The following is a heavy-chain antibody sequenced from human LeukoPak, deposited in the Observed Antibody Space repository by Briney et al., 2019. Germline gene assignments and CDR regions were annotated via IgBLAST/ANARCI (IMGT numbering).Heavy chain of an antibody. CDR1: GFTFSSYA. Sequence: GGSLRLSCAASGFTFSSYAMSWVRQAPGKGPEWVSTISIGGGRTYYADSVKGRFTVSRDTSKNTLYLQMNSLRAEDTAVYYCARKGIGSSRYQNMDVWGKGTTVTVSS. V-gene: IGHV3-23*01. CDR3: ARKGIGSSRYQNMDV. D-gene: IGHD6-25*01. J-gene: IGHJ6*03. CDR2: ISIGGGRT.